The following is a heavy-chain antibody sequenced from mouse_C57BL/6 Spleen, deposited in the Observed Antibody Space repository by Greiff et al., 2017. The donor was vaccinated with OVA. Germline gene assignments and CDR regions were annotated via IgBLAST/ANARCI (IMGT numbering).Heavy chain of an antibody. D-gene: IGHD1-1*01. Sequence: QVQLQQPGAELVKPGASVKLSCKASGYTFTSYWMQWVKQRPGQGLEWIGEIDPSDSYTNYNQKFKGKATLTVDTASSTAYMQLSSLTSEDSAVYYCAMITTVVATEYFDVWGTGPTVTVSS. CDR1: GYTFTSYW. CDR2: IDPSDSYT. CDR3: AMITTVVATEYFDV. V-gene: IGHV1-50*01. J-gene: IGHJ1*03.